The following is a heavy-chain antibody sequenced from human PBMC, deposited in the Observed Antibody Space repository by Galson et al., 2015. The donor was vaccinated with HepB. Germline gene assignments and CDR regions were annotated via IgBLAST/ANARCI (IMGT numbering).Heavy chain of an antibody. CDR1: GFTFSSYA. Sequence: SLRLSCAASGFTFSSYAMHWVRQAPGKGLEWVAVISYDGSNKYYADSVKGRFTISRDNSKNTLYLQMNSLRAEDTTVYYCARGGTGELLWFGAKFDYWGQGTLVTVSS. CDR3: ARGGTGELLWFGAKFDY. J-gene: IGHJ4*02. V-gene: IGHV3-30-3*01. D-gene: IGHD3-10*01. CDR2: ISYDGSNK.